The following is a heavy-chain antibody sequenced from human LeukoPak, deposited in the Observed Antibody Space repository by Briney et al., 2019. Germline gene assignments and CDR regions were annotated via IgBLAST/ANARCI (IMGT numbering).Heavy chain of an antibody. V-gene: IGHV1-2*02. CDR1: GYTFTGYY. CDR2: INPNSGGT. D-gene: IGHD1-20*01. CDR3: ARATYNWNDFDY. Sequence: ASVKVSCKVSGYTFTGYYMHWVRQAPGQGLEWMGWINPNSGGTNYAQKFQGRVTMTRDTSISTAYMELSRLRSDDTAVYYCARATYNWNDFDYWGQGTLVTVSS. J-gene: IGHJ4*02.